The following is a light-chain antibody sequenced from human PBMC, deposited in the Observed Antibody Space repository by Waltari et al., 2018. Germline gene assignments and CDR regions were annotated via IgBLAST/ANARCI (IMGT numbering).Light chain of an antibody. J-gene: IGLJ2*01. Sequence: QSVLTQTPSASGTPGQRVTISCSRSSFNIGSHTVNWYQQLPGTAPKLIMFGTNHRPSGVPGRFSGSKSGTSASLAISGLQSEDEADYYCGVWDDSLNGVVFGGGTKLTVL. CDR2: GTN. CDR3: GVWDDSLNGVV. CDR1: SFNIGSHT. V-gene: IGLV1-44*01.